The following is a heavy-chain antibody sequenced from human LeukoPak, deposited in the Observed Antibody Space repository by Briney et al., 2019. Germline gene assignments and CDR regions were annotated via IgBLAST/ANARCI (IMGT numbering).Heavy chain of an antibody. CDR3: AKEYYYDSSGYFFDY. J-gene: IGHJ4*02. V-gene: IGHV3-30*02. D-gene: IGHD3-22*01. Sequence: GGSLRLSCAASGFTFSSYGMHWVRQAPGKGLEWVAFIRYDGSNKYYADSVKGRFTISRDNSKNTLYLQMNSLRAEGTAVYYCAKEYYYDSSGYFFDYWGQGTLVTVSS. CDR1: GFTFSSYG. CDR2: IRYDGSNK.